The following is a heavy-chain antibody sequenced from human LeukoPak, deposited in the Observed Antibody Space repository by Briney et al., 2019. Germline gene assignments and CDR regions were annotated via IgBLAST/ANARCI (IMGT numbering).Heavy chain of an antibody. Sequence: PGGSLRLSCAASGFTFSSYAMSWVRQAPGKGLEWVGRIKSKTDGGTTDYAAPVKGRFTISRDDSKNTLYLQMNSLKTEDTAVYYCTTDLRYYDSSGYYLTRARDYWGQGTLVTVSS. CDR1: GFTFSSYA. D-gene: IGHD3-22*01. V-gene: IGHV3-15*01. CDR2: IKSKTDGGTT. CDR3: TTDLRYYDSSGYYLTRARDY. J-gene: IGHJ4*02.